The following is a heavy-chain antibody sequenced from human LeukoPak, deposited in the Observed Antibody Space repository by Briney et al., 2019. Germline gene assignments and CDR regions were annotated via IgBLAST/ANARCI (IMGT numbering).Heavy chain of an antibody. D-gene: IGHD5-24*01. Sequence: GRSLRLSCAASGFTFSSYAMHWVRQAPGKGLEWVAVISYDGSNKYYADSVKGRFTISRDNSKNTLYLQMNSLRAEDTAVYYCARDARGGWLQLGFDYWGQGTLVTVSS. J-gene: IGHJ4*02. CDR1: GFTFSSYA. CDR2: ISYDGSNK. V-gene: IGHV3-30-3*01. CDR3: ARDARGGWLQLGFDY.